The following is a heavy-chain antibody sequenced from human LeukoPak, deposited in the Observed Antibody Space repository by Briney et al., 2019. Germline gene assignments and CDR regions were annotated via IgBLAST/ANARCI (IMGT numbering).Heavy chain of an antibody. V-gene: IGHV3-7*04. CDR2: IKHDGSEK. CDR1: GFTFSGNW. D-gene: IGHD5-12*01. CDR3: AREWPYL. J-gene: IGHJ4*02. Sequence: GGSLRLSCAVSGFTFSGNWMAWVRQAPGKGLEWVANIKHDGSEKYYVDSVKGRFTISRDNAKNSLYLRMNSLRAEDTAVYYCAREWPYLWGQGTLVTVSS.